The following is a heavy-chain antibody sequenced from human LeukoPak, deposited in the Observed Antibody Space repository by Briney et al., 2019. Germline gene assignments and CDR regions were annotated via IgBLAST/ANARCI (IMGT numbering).Heavy chain of an antibody. Sequence: ASVKVSCKASGYTFTSYGISCVRQAPAQGLEWMGWISAYNGNTNYAQKLQGRVTMTTDTSTNTAYMQLRSLRSDDTAVYYCARLRLILVLLSPFGYWGQGTLVTVSS. D-gene: IGHD3-3*01. J-gene: IGHJ4*02. CDR3: ARLRLILVLLSPFGY. V-gene: IGHV1-18*01. CDR2: ISAYNGNT. CDR1: GYTFTSYG.